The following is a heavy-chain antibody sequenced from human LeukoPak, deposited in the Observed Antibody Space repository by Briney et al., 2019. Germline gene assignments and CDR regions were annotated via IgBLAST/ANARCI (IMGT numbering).Heavy chain of an antibody. CDR2: ISGSGGST. CDR3: AKDRAPLPAAIDYGMDV. D-gene: IGHD2-2*01. V-gene: IGHV3-23*01. Sequence: GGSLRLSCAASGFTFSSYWMHWVRQAPGKGLEWVSAISGSGGSTYYADSVKGRFTISRDNSKNTLYLQMNSLRAEDTAVYYCAKDRAPLPAAIDYGMDVWGQGTTVTVSS. CDR1: GFTFSSYW. J-gene: IGHJ6*02.